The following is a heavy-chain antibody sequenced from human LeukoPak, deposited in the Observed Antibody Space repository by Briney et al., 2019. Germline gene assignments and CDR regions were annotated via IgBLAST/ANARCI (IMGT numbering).Heavy chain of an antibody. V-gene: IGHV3-9*01. CDR3: GRVGAYYGSGSYSDY. CDR2: ISWNSGSI. D-gene: IGHD3-10*01. Sequence: GGSLRLSCAASGFTFDDYAMHWVRQAPGKGLEWVSGISWNSGSIGYADSVKGRFTISRDNAKKSLYLQMNSLRAEDTAVYCCGRVGAYYGSGSYSDYWGQGTLVTVSS. CDR1: GFTFDDYA. J-gene: IGHJ4*02.